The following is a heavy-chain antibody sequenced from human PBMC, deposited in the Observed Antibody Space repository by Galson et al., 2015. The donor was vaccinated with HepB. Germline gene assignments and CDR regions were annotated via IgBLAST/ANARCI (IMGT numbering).Heavy chain of an antibody. J-gene: IGHJ4*02. CDR3: ASPPSRALPCSSTSCYTLGY. V-gene: IGHV1-2*02. D-gene: IGHD2-2*02. Sequence: SVKVSCKASGYTFTGYYMHWVRQAPGQGLEWMGWINPNSGGTNYAQKFQGRVTMTRDTSISTAYMELSRLRSDDTAVYYCASPPSRALPCSSTSCYTLGYWGQGTLVTVSS. CDR2: INPNSGGT. CDR1: GYTFTGYY.